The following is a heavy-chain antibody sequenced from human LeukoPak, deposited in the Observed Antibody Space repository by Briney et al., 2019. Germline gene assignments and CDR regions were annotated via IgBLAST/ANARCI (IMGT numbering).Heavy chain of an antibody. J-gene: IGHJ6*02. V-gene: IGHV3-30*19. Sequence: PGGSLRLSCAASGFTFSSYGMHWVRQAPGKGLEWVAVISYDGSNKYYADSVKGRFTISRDNSKNTLYLQMNSLRAEDTAVYYCARAIPHDYGDYVGMDVWGQGTTVTVSS. D-gene: IGHD4-17*01. CDR3: ARAIPHDYGDYVGMDV. CDR2: ISYDGSNK. CDR1: GFTFSSYG.